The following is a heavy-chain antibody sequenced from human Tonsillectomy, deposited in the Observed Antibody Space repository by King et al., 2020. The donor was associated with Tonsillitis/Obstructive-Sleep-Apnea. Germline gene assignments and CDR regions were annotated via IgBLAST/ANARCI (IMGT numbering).Heavy chain of an antibody. D-gene: IGHD3-9*01. V-gene: IGHV3-64D*06. Sequence: DVQLVESGGGLVQPGGSLRLSCSASGFTFSSYAVHWVRQAPGKGLEYVSAISSNGGSTYYADSVKDRFTISRDNSKNTLYLQMSSLRPEDTAVYYCVKDLPPHYDILTSYYTLEADYWGQGTLVTVSS. J-gene: IGHJ4*02. CDR2: ISSNGGST. CDR3: VKDLPPHYDILTSYYTLEADY. CDR1: GFTFSSYA.